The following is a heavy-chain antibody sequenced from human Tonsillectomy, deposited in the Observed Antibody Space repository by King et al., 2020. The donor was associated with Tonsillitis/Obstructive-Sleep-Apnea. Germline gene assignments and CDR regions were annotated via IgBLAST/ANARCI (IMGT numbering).Heavy chain of an antibody. CDR2: IKSKTDGGTT. CDR1: GFTFSNAW. CDR3: TTDGPIPSMVSHWFDP. Sequence: VQLVESGGGLVKPGGSLKLSCAASGFTFSNAWMSWVRQAPGKGLEWVGRIKSKTDGGTTDYAAPVKGRFTISRDDSKNTLYLQMNSLKTEDTAVYYCTTDGPIPSMVSHWFDPWGQGTLVTVSS. J-gene: IGHJ5*02. V-gene: IGHV3-15*01. D-gene: IGHD2/OR15-2a*01.